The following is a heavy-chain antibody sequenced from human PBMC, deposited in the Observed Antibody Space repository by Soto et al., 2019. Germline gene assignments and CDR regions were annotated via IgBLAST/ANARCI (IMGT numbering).Heavy chain of an antibody. V-gene: IGHV4-30-4*01. J-gene: IGHJ5*02. CDR3: ARDYRSLLGYDFWSGYYYRWFDP. CDR2: IYYSGST. CDR1: GGSISSGDYY. D-gene: IGHD3-3*01. Sequence: SETLSLTCTVSGGSISSGDYYWSWIRQPPGKGLEWIGYIYYSGSTYSNPSLKSRVTISVDTSKNQFSLKLSSVTAADTAVYYCARDYRSLLGYDFWSGYYYRWFDPWGQGTLVTV.